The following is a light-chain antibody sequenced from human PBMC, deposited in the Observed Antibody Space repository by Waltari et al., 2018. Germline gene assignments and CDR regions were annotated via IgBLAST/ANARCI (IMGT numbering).Light chain of an antibody. CDR2: AAS. Sequence: AIQMTQYPSSLSASVGDRLTITCRASQGIRNDLGWYQQKPGKAPKLLIYAASSLQSGVPSRFSGSGSGTDFTLTISSLQPEDFATYYCLQDYNYPRTFGQGTKVEIK. V-gene: IGKV1-6*01. CDR3: LQDYNYPRT. J-gene: IGKJ1*01. CDR1: QGIRND.